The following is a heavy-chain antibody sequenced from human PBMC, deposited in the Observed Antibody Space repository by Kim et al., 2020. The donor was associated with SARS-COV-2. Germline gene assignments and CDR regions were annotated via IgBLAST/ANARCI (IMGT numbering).Heavy chain of an antibody. V-gene: IGHV1-2*02. Sequence: NYAQELQGRVTMTRDTSISTAYMELSSLGSDDTAVYYCARYRGGDDTFDMWGQGTMVTVSS. D-gene: IGHD3-16*02. CDR3: ARYRGGDDTFDM. J-gene: IGHJ3*02.